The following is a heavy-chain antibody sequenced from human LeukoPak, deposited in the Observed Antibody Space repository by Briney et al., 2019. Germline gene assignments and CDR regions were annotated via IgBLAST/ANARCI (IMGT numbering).Heavy chain of an antibody. CDR2: INAGNGNT. D-gene: IGHD3-22*01. J-gene: IGHJ4*02. Sequence: GASVKVSCKASGYTFTSYAMHWVRQAPGQRLEWMGWINAGNGNTKYSQKFQGRVTITRDTSASTAYMELSSLRSEDTAVYYCAREGYYYDSSGYPDYWGQGTLVTVSS. V-gene: IGHV1-3*01. CDR1: GYTFTSYA. CDR3: AREGYYYDSSGYPDY.